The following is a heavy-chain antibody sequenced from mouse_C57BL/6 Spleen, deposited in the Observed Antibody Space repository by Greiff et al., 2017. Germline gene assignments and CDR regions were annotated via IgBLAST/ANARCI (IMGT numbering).Heavy chain of an antibody. CDR2: INPNNGGT. CDR1: GYTFTDYN. CDR3: AGSPYDYDDYWDFDV. V-gene: IGHV1-18*01. J-gene: IGHJ1*03. D-gene: IGHD2-4*01. Sequence: VQLKQSGPELVKPGASVKIPCKASGYTFTDYNMDWVKQSHGKSLEWIGDINPNNGGTIYNQKFKGKATLTVDKSSSPAYMKLRSLTSEDTAVYDCAGSPYDYDDYWDFDVWGTGTTVTVSS.